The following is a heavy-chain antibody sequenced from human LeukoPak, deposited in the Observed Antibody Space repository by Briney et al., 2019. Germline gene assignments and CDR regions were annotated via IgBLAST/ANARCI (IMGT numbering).Heavy chain of an antibody. CDR2: IRGSVGTT. CDR3: ARDPNGDYIGAFDFQR. D-gene: IGHD4-17*01. Sequence: PGGSLRLSCAASGFTFNNYAMMWIRQAPGKGLEWVSAIRGSVGTTFYADSVKGRFTISRDNLRNTLYLQMNSLRADDTAVYYCARDPNGDYIGAFDFQRWGQGTQVTVA. J-gene: IGHJ1*01. CDR1: GFTFNNYA. V-gene: IGHV3-23*01.